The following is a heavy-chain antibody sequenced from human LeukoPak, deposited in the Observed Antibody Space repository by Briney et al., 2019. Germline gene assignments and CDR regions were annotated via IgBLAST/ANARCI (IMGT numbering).Heavy chain of an antibody. CDR1: GFTFSSYA. D-gene: IGHD5-12*01. Sequence: HPGGSLRLSCAASGFTFSSYAMHWVRQAPGKGLEWVAVISYDGSNKYYADSVKGRFSISRDISKNTVYVQMNSLRTDDTAMYYCAKDPRGYSLASMGEYFQHWGQGTLVIVS. CDR3: AKDPRGYSLASMGEYFQH. J-gene: IGHJ1*01. CDR2: ISYDGSNK. V-gene: IGHV3-30-3*02.